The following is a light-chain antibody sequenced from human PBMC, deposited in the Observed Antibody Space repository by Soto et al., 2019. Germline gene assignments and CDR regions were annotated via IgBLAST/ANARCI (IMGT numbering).Light chain of an antibody. CDR2: GAV. J-gene: IGKJ1*01. CDR3: QQYDGYPRR. CDR1: QGISRY. Sequence: DIQMTQSPSSLSASVGDRVTITCRASQGISRYLAWIQHKPGRAPNSLIYGAVSLHSGVPSRFSGSGSGREFTLTISSLQPEDVATYYCQQYDGYPRRFGQGTKVEF. V-gene: IGKV1-16*01.